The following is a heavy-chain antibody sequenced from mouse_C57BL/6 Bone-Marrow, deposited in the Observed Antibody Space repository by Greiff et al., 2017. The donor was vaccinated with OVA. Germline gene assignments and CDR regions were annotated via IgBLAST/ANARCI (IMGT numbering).Heavy chain of an antibody. D-gene: IGHD2-3*01. CDR2: IDPYSGGT. CDR3: ARGEWLLGYYAMDY. CDR1: GYTFTSYW. J-gene: IGHJ4*01. Sequence: VQLQQPGAELVKPGASVKLSCKASGYTFTSYWMHWVKQRPGRGLEWIGRIDPYSGGTKYNEKFKSKATLTVDKPSSTAYMQLSSLTSEDSAVYYCARGEWLLGYYAMDYWGQGTSVTVSS. V-gene: IGHV1-72*01.